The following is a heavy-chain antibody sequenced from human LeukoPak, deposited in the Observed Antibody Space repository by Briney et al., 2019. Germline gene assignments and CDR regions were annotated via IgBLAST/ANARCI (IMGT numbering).Heavy chain of an antibody. D-gene: IGHD1-26*01. CDR2: ITASGTAM. J-gene: IGHJ4*02. V-gene: IGHV3-48*02. CDR3: ASSGSYRFDY. CDR1: GFTFSSYS. Sequence: PGGSLRLSCAASGFTFSSYSMNWVRQAPGKGLEWVSHITASGTAMFYADSVKGRFTISRDNAKNSLYLQMNSLRDKDTAAYYCASSGSYRFDYWGQGTLVTVSS.